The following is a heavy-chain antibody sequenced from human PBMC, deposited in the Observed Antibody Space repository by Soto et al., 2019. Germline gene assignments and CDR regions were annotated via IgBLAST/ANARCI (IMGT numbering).Heavy chain of an antibody. D-gene: IGHD3-22*01. Sequence: EVQLLESGGGLVQPGGSLRLSCAASGFTFSSYAMSWVRQAPGKGLEWVSAISGSGGSTYYADSVKGRFTISRDNSKNTLYLQMNSLRAEDTAVYYCAKDTHAPYYYDSSGPFHYWGQGTLVTVSS. J-gene: IGHJ4*02. V-gene: IGHV3-23*01. CDR3: AKDTHAPYYYDSSGPFHY. CDR2: ISGSGGST. CDR1: GFTFSSYA.